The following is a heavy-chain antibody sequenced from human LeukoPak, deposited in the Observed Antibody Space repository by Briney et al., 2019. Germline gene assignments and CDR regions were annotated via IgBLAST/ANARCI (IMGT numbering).Heavy chain of an antibody. Sequence: SETLSLTCIVSGGSISSYYWSWIRQPAGKGLEWIGRIYNGGNTNYNPSLKSRVTMSVDTSKNQFSLKLSSVTAADTAVYYCATRVSGVVVAPYWYFDLWGRGTLVTVSS. J-gene: IGHJ2*01. V-gene: IGHV4-4*07. CDR1: GGSISSYY. CDR2: IYNGGNT. CDR3: ATRVSGVVVAPYWYFDL. D-gene: IGHD2-15*01.